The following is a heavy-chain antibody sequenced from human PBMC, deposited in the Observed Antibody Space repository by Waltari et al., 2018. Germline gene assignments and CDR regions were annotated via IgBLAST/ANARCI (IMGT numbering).Heavy chain of an antibody. CDR3: ATESLGAGHRYFEV. CDR1: GFIFGTYW. J-gene: IGHJ2*01. D-gene: IGHD7-27*01. V-gene: IGHV3-74*01. Sequence: EAQLVESGGDVVQPGGPLRLSCVGSGFIFGTYWMHWRRQDPGKGLVWVSRSTGDGALTFYADSVKGRFTISRDNARNTLSLEMNNVRDEDTAIYYCATESLGAGHRYFEVWGRGTLVTVSS. CDR2: STGDGALT.